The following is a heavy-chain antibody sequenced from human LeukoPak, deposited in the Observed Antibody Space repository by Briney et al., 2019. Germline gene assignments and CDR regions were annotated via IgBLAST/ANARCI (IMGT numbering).Heavy chain of an antibody. D-gene: IGHD2-21*02. CDR2: IDWDDDK. V-gene: IGHV2-70*04. Sequence: SGPALVKPTQTLTLTCTFSAFSLSTSGTRVSWIRQPPEKALEWLARIDWDDDKFYSTSLKTRLTISKDTSKNQVVLTMTNMDPVDTATYYCARVRCGGDCYPDYWGQGTLVTVSS. CDR1: AFSLSTSGTR. CDR3: ARVRCGGDCYPDY. J-gene: IGHJ4*02.